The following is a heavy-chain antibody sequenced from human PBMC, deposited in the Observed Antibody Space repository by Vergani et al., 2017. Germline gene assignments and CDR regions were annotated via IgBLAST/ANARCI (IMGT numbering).Heavy chain of an antibody. CDR3: ARNLAYCGGDCYPYYYGMDV. D-gene: IGHD2-21*02. J-gene: IGHJ6*02. Sequence: QLQLQESGPGLVKPSETLSLTCTVSGGSISSSSYYWGWIRQPPGKGLEWIGSIYYSGNTYYNPSLKSRVTISVDTSKNQFSLKLSSVTAADTAVYYCARNLAYCGGDCYPYYYGMDVWGQGTTVTVSS. CDR1: GGSISSSSYY. V-gene: IGHV4-39*01. CDR2: IYYSGNT.